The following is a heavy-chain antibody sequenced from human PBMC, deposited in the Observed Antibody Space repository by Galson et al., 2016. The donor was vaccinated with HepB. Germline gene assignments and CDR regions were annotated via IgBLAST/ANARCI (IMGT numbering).Heavy chain of an antibody. J-gene: IGHJ4*02. CDR3: ATSNSYGYVH. CDR2: ISSSGSTI. Sequence: SLRLSCAASGITFSDSYMTWIRQAPGKGLEWLSYISSSGSTIYYADSVKGRFTISRDNAKSSLYLQMNSLRAEDTALYYCATSNSYGYVHWGQGALVTVSS. V-gene: IGHV3-11*01. CDR1: GITFSDSY. D-gene: IGHD5-18*01.